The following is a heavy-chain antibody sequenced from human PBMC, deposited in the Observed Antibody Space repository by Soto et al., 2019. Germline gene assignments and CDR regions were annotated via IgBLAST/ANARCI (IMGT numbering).Heavy chain of an antibody. J-gene: IGHJ4*02. V-gene: IGHV1-69*01. Sequence: QLQLVQSGLEVKKPGSSVKVSCRASGDTFTNYAFTWVRQPRGQGLEWLGGILPIFGAPTYDPRFLGRVTISADESTSTAYMDLNNLTSEDTAVYFCASNPAGIGHNQFWGQGTMVIVSS. CDR3: ASNPAGIGHNQF. CDR2: ILPIFGAP. CDR1: GDTFTNYA.